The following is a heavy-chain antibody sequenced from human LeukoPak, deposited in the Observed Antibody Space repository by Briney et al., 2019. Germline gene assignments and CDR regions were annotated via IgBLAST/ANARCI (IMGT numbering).Heavy chain of an antibody. Sequence: SETLSLTCTVSGGSISSYYWSWIRQPPGKGLEWIGYIYYSGSTNYNPSLESRVTISVDTSKNQFSLKLSSVTAADTAVYHCARALGSGYYPFDYWGQGTLVTVSS. D-gene: IGHD3-22*01. J-gene: IGHJ4*02. CDR2: IYYSGST. V-gene: IGHV4-59*01. CDR1: GGSISSYY. CDR3: ARALGSGYYPFDY.